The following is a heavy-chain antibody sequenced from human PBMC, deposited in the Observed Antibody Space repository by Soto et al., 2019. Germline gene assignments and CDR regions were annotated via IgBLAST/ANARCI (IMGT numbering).Heavy chain of an antibody. CDR3: ASGDRGRFDL. J-gene: IGHJ3*01. V-gene: IGHV3-74*01. CDR2: VHSGGTTT. D-gene: IGHD7-27*01. CDR1: GFTFDYYW. Sequence: EVQLVESGGGLVQPGESLRLSCAASGFTFDYYWMHWVRQAPGKGLVWVSRVHSGGTTTTYADSVKGRFTISRDNARKTGSLQMSSLRAEDTAIYYCASGDRGRFDLWGNGTMVTVSS.